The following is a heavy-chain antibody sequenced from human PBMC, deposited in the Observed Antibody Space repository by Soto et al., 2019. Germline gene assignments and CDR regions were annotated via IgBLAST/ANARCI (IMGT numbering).Heavy chain of an antibody. Sequence: QVQLVESGGGVVQPGRSLRLSCAASGFTFSSYAMHWVRQAPGKGLEWVAVISYDGSNKYYADSVKGRFTISRYNSKNTLYLQMNSQRAEDTAVYYCARGAGRLGYCSSTTCYSGVFDYCGHVPLLTAAS. J-gene: IGHJ4*01. CDR3: ARGAGRLGYCSSTTCYSGVFDY. CDR1: GFTFSSYA. V-gene: IGHV3-30-3*01. D-gene: IGHD2-2*02. CDR2: ISYDGSNK.